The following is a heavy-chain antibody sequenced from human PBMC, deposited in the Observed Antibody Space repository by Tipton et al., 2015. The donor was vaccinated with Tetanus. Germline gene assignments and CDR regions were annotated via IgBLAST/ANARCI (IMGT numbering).Heavy chain of an antibody. V-gene: IGHV3-9*01. CDR2: ISWNSGSI. Sequence: SLRLSCAASGFTFDDYAMHWVRQAPGKGLEWVSGISWNSGSIGYADSVKGRFTISRDNAKNSLYLQMNSLRAEDTAVYYCARDSRGSGYIDAFDIWGQGTMVTVSS. CDR3: ARDSRGSGYIDAFDI. J-gene: IGHJ3*02. D-gene: IGHD5-12*01. CDR1: GFTFDDYA.